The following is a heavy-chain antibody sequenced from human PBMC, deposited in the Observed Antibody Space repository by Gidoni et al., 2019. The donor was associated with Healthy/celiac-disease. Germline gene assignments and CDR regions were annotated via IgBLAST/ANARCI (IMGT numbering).Heavy chain of an antibody. CDR1: GGSISSGGYY. Sequence: QVQLQESGPGLVKPSQTLSLTCTVSGGSISSGGYYWSWIRQHPGKGLEWIGYIYYSGSTYYNPSLKSRVTISVDTSKNQFSLKLSSVTAADTAVYYCAREGVFGIAAAGGFDVWGQGTTVTVSS. CDR3: AREGVFGIAAAGGFDV. V-gene: IGHV4-31*03. J-gene: IGHJ6*02. CDR2: IYYSGST. D-gene: IGHD6-13*01.